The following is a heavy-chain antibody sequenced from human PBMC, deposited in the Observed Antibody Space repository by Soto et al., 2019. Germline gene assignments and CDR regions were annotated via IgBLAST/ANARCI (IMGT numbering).Heavy chain of an antibody. CDR1: GYTFTSYY. CDR2: INTSGGST. CDR3: ARDRDSSSLTFSYSDY. J-gene: IGHJ4*02. Sequence: GASVKVSCKASGYTFTSYYMHWVRQAPGQGLEWKRIINTSGGSTSYAQKFQGRVTMTRDTSTSTVYMEQSSLRSEDTALFYCARDRDSSSLTFSYSDYWGQGTLVTVSS. D-gene: IGHD6-13*01. V-gene: IGHV1-46*03.